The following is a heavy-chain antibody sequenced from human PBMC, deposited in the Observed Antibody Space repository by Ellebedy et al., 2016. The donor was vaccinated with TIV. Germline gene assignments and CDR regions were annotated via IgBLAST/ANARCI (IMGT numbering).Heavy chain of an antibody. D-gene: IGHD5-12*01. Sequence: GESLKISXKGSGYSFTSYWISWVRQMPGKGLEWMGRIDPSDSYTNYSPSFQGQVTISADKSISTAYLQWSSLKASDTAMYYCARSSRYSGYDPCFDYWGQGTLVTVSS. CDR2: IDPSDSYT. CDR1: GYSFTSYW. V-gene: IGHV5-10-1*04. J-gene: IGHJ4*02. CDR3: ARSSRYSGYDPCFDY.